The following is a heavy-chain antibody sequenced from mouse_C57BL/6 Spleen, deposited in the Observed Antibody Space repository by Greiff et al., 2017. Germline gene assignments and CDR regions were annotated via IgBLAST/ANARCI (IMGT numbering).Heavy chain of an antibody. V-gene: IGHV1-80*01. CDR2: IYPGDGDT. D-gene: IGHD2-3*01. Sequence: VQLKESGAELVKPGASVKISCKASGYAFSSYWMNWVKQRPGKGLEWIGQIYPGDGDTNYNGKFKGKATLTADKSSSTAYMQLSSLTSEDSAVYFCAREDDGGWFAYWGQGTLVTVSA. CDR3: AREDDGGWFAY. CDR1: GYAFSSYW. J-gene: IGHJ3*01.